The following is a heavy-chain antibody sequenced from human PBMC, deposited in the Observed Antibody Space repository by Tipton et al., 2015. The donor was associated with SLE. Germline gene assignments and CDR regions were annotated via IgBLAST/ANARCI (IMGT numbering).Heavy chain of an antibody. V-gene: IGHV4-34*01. CDR3: ARQGKGGFDY. CDR1: RGSFSGFY. Sequence: TLSLTCAVYRGSFSGFYWNWIRQPPGRGLEWIGEINHSGSTIYNPSLKSRVTVSLDTSKNQFSLKLSSVTAADTAVYFCARQGKGGFDYWGQGTLVTVSS. D-gene: IGHD3-16*01. J-gene: IGHJ4*02. CDR2: INHSGST.